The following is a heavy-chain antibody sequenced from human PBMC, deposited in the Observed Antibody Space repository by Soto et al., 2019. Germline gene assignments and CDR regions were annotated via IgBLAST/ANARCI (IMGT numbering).Heavy chain of an antibody. V-gene: IGHV1-8*01. CDR3: ARRKVLSRAHYIPV. CDR2: MNPYNGNT. Sequence: ASVQVSCKASGYTFTTYDIHWVRQVTGQGLEWMGWMNPYNGNTGSTQKFQGRVTMTRNTSISTVYMELTSLRSEDTDVYYYARRKVLSRAHYIPVWGQGRLVT. J-gene: IGHJ4*02. CDR1: GYTFTTYD. D-gene: IGHD2-2*02.